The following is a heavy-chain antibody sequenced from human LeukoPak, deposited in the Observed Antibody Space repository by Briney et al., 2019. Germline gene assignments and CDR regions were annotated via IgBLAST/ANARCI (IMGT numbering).Heavy chain of an antibody. CDR3: ARGGIAAAAFDY. Sequence: SETLSLTCTVSGGSISSYYWSWIRQPPGKGLEWIGYIYYGGSTNYNPSLKSRVTISVDTSKNQFSLKLSSVTAADTAVYYCARGGIAAAAFDYWGQGTLVTVSS. D-gene: IGHD6-13*01. CDR2: IYYGGST. CDR1: GGSISSYY. V-gene: IGHV4-59*01. J-gene: IGHJ4*02.